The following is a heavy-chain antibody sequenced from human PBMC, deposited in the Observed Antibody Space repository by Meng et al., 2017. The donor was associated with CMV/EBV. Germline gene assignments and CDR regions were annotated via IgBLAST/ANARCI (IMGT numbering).Heavy chain of an antibody. CDR2: INNSGSN. V-gene: IGHV4-34*01. D-gene: IGHD3-22*01. CDR3: ARVWDSGWDY. CDR1: GGSFSGYY. Sequence: QLQVGGAVSWTPPEPLSRLCAVYGGSFSGYYWSWIRQPPGKGLEWIGEINNSGSNNYNPSLKSRVTISVDTSKNQFSLKLSSVTAADTAVYYCARVWDSGWDYWGQGTLVTVSS. J-gene: IGHJ4*02.